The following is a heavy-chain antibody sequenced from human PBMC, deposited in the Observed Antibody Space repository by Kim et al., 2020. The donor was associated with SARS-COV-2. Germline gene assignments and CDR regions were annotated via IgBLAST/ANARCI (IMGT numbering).Heavy chain of an antibody. V-gene: IGHV3-74*01. CDR3: ARPGGDV. J-gene: IGHJ6*02. CDR2: T. Sequence: TCCGASLGGRFTISRDNAKNTVYLQMNSLRAEATAVYYCARPGGDVWGQGTTVTVSS. D-gene: IGHD3-16*01.